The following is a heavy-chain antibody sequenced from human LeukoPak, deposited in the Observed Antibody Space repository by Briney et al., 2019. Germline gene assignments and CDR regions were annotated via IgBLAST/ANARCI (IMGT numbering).Heavy chain of an antibody. CDR2: INSDGSST. J-gene: IGHJ4*02. D-gene: IGHD6-13*01. V-gene: IGHV3-74*01. CDR3: ARDRQQLALDY. CDR1: GFTFSSYW. Sequence: GGPLRLSCAASGFTFSSYWMHWVRQAPGKGLVWVSRINSDGSSTSYADSVKGRFTISRDNAKNTLYLQMNSLRAEDTAVYYCARDRQQLALDYWGQGTLVTVSS.